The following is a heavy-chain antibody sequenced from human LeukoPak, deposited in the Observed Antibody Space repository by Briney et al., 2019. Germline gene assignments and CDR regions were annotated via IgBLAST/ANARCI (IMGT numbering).Heavy chain of an antibody. Sequence: ASVKVSCKASGYKFTNDYMHWVRQAPGQGLEFMGWINPDSGFTNYAQKVKGRVTMTRDTSISTAYLEVRSLTSDDTAGYYCAPTAEAYTSWWKVWGQGTLVTVSS. CDR2: INPDSGFT. CDR1: GYKFTNDY. J-gene: IGHJ4*02. V-gene: IGHV1-2*02. D-gene: IGHD3-16*01. CDR3: APTAEAYTSWWKV.